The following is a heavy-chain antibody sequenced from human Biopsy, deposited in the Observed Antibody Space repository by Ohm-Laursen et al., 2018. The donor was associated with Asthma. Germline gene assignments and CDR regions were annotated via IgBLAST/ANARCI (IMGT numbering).Heavy chain of an antibody. CDR3: AKEVFPGWELRRGPDS. V-gene: IGHV3-30*18. CDR2: ISFDGTNR. D-gene: IGHD1-26*01. CDR1: GFTFSSYG. J-gene: IGHJ4*02. Sequence: SLRLSCAASGFTFSSYGMHWVRQAPGKGLDWVAVISFDGTNRNYTDSVKGRFTISRDNSRNTLHLEMNSLRAEDTAVYFCAKEVFPGWELRRGPDSWGQGTLVTVSS.